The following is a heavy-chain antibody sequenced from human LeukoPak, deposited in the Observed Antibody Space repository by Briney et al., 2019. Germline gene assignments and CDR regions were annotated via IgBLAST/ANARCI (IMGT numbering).Heavy chain of an antibody. CDR2: ISYDGSNK. J-gene: IGHJ4*02. CDR1: GFTFSSYA. D-gene: IGHD6-13*01. Sequence: GGSLRLSCAASGFTFSSYAMHWVRQAPGKGLEWVAVISYDGSNKYYADSVKGRFTISRDSSKNTLYLQMNSLRAEDTAVYYCAGEGYSSSWYIGYFDYWGQGTLVTVSS. V-gene: IGHV3-30-3*01. CDR3: AGEGYSSSWYIGYFDY.